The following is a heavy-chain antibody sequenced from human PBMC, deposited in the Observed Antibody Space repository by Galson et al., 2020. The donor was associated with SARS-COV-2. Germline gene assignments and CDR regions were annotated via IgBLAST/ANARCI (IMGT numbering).Heavy chain of an antibody. CDR1: GFTFSNYA. Sequence: GGSLRLSCSASGFTFSNYAMSWVRLAPGKGLKYVSTISRNGDSTYYTDSVRGRFTVSRDNSKKTLYLQMSGLRAEDTAVYYCVKNRGNYYDSSGYYAGADYWGLGTLVTVSS. CDR3: VKNRGNYYDSSGYYAGADY. D-gene: IGHD3-22*01. CDR2: ISRNGDST. V-gene: IGHV3-64D*09. J-gene: IGHJ4*02.